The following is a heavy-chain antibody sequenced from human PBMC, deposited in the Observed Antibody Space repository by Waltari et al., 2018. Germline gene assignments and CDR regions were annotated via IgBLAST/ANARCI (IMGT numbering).Heavy chain of an antibody. J-gene: IGHJ6*03. CDR2: INHSGST. CDR3: ARPQFLGRGYYYMDV. CDR1: GGSFSGYY. V-gene: IGHV4-34*01. Sequence: QVQLQQWGAGLLKPSETLSLTCAVYGGSFSGYYWSWLRQPPGKGLEWIGEINHSGSTNYNPSLKSRVTISVDTSKNQFSLKLSSVTAADTAVYYCARPQFLGRGYYYMDVWGKGTTVTVSS. D-gene: IGHD2-15*01.